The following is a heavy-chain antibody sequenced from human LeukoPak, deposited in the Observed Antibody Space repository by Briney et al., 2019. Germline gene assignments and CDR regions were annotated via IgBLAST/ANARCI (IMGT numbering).Heavy chain of an antibody. CDR1: GGSISSSSYY. CDR2: IYYSGST. Sequence: PSETLSLTCTVSGGSISSSSYYWSWIRQPPGKGLEWIGYIYYSGSTNYNPSLKSRVTISVDTSKNQFSLKLSSVTAADTAVYYCARDHGYNWFDPWGQGTLVTVSS. V-gene: IGHV4-61*01. J-gene: IGHJ5*02. CDR3: ARDHGYNWFDP.